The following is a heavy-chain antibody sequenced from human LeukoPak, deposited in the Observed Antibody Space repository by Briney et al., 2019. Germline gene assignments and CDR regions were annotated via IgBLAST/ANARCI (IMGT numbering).Heavy chain of an antibody. V-gene: IGHV4-61*02. CDR1: GGSISSGSYY. Sequence: SQTLSLTCTISGGSISSGSYYWSLIRQPAGKGLEWIGRIYTSGSTNYNPSLKCRVTISVDSSKNQFSLKLSSVTAADTAVYYCARDLSGWNPASYYYYMDVWGKGTTVTVSS. CDR2: IYTSGST. D-gene: IGHD6-19*01. CDR3: ARDLSGWNPASYYYYMDV. J-gene: IGHJ6*03.